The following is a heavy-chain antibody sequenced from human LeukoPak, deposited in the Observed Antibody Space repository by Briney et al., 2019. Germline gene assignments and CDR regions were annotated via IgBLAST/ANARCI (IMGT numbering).Heavy chain of an antibody. CDR1: GYTFTIYG. CDR3: ARGKPSYDSSGYPDYYYYMDV. Sequence: GASVKVSCKASGYTFTIYGISWVGQAPGQGLEGMGWISAYNGNTSYAQKLQGRVTMTTDTSTSTAYMELRSLRSDDTAVYYCARGKPSYDSSGYPDYYYYMDVWGKGTTVTVSS. CDR2: ISAYNGNT. J-gene: IGHJ6*03. D-gene: IGHD3-22*01. V-gene: IGHV1-18*01.